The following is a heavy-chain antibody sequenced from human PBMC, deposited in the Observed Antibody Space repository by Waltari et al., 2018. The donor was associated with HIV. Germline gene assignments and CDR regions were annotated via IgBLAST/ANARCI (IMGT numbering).Heavy chain of an antibody. D-gene: IGHD5-12*01. Sequence: EVQLVESGGGLVKPGGSLRLSCAASRFTFSSYSMTWVRQAPGKGLELVSSISSGSVYIYYAYSVKGRVTISRDNAKNSLYLQVNSLRAEDTAVYYCARDEAEMATLTAFDIWGQGTMVTVSS. J-gene: IGHJ3*02. CDR2: ISSGSVYI. CDR1: RFTFSSYS. V-gene: IGHV3-21*01. CDR3: ARDEAEMATLTAFDI.